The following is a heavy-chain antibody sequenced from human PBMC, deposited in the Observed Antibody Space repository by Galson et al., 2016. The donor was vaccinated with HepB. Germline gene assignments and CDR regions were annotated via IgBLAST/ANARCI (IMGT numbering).Heavy chain of an antibody. CDR1: GFTFSNYA. J-gene: IGHJ4*01. CDR2: ISHEAITT. V-gene: IGHV3-23*01. D-gene: IGHD3-22*01. CDR3: AEWTDHYED. Sequence: SLRLSCAASGFTFSNYAMNWIRQAPGKGLEWVSAISHEAITTLYADSVKGRFTISRDNSQNTVFLQMNSLRAEDTAVYFCAEWTDHYEDWGQGTLVTVSS.